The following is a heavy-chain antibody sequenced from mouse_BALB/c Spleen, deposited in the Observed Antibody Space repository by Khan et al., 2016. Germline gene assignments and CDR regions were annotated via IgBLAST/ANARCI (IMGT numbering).Heavy chain of an antibody. CDR3: ARSYGSSDGDAMDY. CDR2: INTYTGEP. D-gene: IGHD1-1*01. J-gene: IGHJ4*01. Sequence: QIQLVQSGPELKKPGETVKISCKASGYTFTNYGMNWVKQAPGKGLKWMGWINTYTGEPTYADDFKGRFAFSLETSASTAYLQINNLKNEDTATYFCARSYGSSDGDAMDYWGQGTSVTGSS. CDR1: GYTFTNYG. V-gene: IGHV9-3-1*01.